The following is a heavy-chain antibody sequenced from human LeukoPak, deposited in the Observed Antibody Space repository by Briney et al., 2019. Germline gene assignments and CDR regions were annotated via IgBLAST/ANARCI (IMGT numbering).Heavy chain of an antibody. CDR1: GFTFTSYA. D-gene: IGHD5-18*01. CDR3: ARYVDTTMLT. V-gene: IGHV3-23*01. J-gene: IGHJ4*02. CDR2: VSGSGRDS. Sequence: GGSLRLSCAASGFTFTSYAMSWVRQAPGKGLEWVSAVSGSGRDSYYADSVKGRFTISRDNAKNSLYLQMNSLRDEDTAVYYCARYVDTTMLTWGQGTLVTVSS.